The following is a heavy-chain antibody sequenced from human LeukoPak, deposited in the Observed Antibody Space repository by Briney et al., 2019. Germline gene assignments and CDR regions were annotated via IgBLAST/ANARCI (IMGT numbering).Heavy chain of an antibody. CDR3: AKDYYDTSGYYNRFDY. CDR1: GFIFSNYG. D-gene: IGHD3-22*01. J-gene: IGHJ4*02. Sequence: GGSLRLSCAASGFIFSNYGMNWVRQAPGKGLEWVTAISASGSATSYADSVRGRFTISRDNSKNTLYLQTNSLRAEDTAVYYCAKDYYDTSGYYNRFDYWGQGTLVTVSS. CDR2: ISASGSAT. V-gene: IGHV3-23*01.